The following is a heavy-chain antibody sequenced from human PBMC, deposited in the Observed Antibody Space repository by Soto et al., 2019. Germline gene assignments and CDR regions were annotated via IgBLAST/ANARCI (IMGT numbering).Heavy chain of an antibody. CDR1: GFTFSSYG. D-gene: IGHD5-18*01. Sequence: PGGSLRLSXAASGFTFSSYGMHWVRQAPGRGLEWVAFIWYDGSNKYYADSVKGRFTISRDNSNNTLYLQMNSLRAEDTAVYYCARDSSWIQSTQPDYWGQGTLVTVSS. V-gene: IGHV3-33*01. CDR2: IWYDGSNK. J-gene: IGHJ4*02. CDR3: ARDSSWIQSTQPDY.